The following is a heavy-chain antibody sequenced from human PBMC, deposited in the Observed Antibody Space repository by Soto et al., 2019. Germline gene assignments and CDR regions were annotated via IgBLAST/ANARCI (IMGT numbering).Heavy chain of an antibody. J-gene: IGHJ4*02. CDR1: GGTFSSYA. V-gene: IGHV1-69*13. Sequence: SVKVSCKASGGTFSSYAISWVRQAPGQGLEWMGGIIPIFGTANYAQRFQGRVTITADESTSTAYMELSSLRSEDTAVYYCARVGYDYVWGSYRPGGLDYWGQGTL. D-gene: IGHD3-16*02. CDR2: IIPIFGTA. CDR3: ARVGYDYVWGSYRPGGLDY.